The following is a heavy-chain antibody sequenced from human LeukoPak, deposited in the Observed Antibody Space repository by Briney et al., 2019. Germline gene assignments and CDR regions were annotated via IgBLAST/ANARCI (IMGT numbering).Heavy chain of an antibody. D-gene: IGHD3-16*01. CDR3: AREGETWGILI. CDR2: IKTDGSST. V-gene: IGHV3-74*01. Sequence: PGGSLRLSCAASGFTFSSYWMHWARQVPGKGLAWVSRIKTDGSSTNYADSVKGRFTISRDNAKNTLFLQMNSLRVEDTAVYYCAREGETWGILIWGQGTMVTVSS. CDR1: GFTFSSYW. J-gene: IGHJ3*02.